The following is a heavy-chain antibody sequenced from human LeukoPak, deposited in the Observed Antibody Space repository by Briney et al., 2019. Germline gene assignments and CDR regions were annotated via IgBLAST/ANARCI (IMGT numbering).Heavy chain of an antibody. Sequence: ASVKVSCKASGYSFTSYYMHWVRQAPGQGLEWMGWINTNTGNPTYAQGFTGRFVFSLDTSVSTAYLQISSLKAEDTAVYYCARDPKQWLVRANFDYWGQGTLVTVSS. CDR3: ARDPKQWLVRANFDY. J-gene: IGHJ4*02. D-gene: IGHD6-19*01. V-gene: IGHV7-4-1*02. CDR1: GYSFTSYY. CDR2: INTNTGNP.